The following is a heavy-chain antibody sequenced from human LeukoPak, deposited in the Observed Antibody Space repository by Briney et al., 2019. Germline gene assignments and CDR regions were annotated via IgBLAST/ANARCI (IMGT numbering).Heavy chain of an antibody. CDR2: ISNNGDIT. CDR1: GFTFSSYA. CDR3: VKDRDSSGWGAFDI. V-gene: IGHV3-64D*09. Sequence: GGSLRLSCSASGFTFSSYALHWVRQAPGKGLEFVSGISNNGDITYHADSVKGRFTISRDNSKNTLYLQMSSLRDEDTAVYYCVKDRDSSGWGAFDIWGQGKMVSVSS. J-gene: IGHJ3*02. D-gene: IGHD6-19*01.